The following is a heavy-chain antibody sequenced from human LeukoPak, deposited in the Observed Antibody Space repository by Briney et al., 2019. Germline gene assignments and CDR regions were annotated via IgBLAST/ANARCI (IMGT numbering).Heavy chain of an antibody. CDR2: IYYSGST. V-gene: IGHV4-59*08. CDR3: ARLVRAAAGPFDY. Sequence: SETLSLTCTVSGGSISSYYWSWIRQPPGKGLEWIGYIYYSGSTNYNPSLKSRVTISVDTSKNQFSLKLSSVTAADTAVYYCARLVRAAAGPFDYWGQGTLVTVSS. CDR1: GGSISSYY. D-gene: IGHD6-13*01. J-gene: IGHJ4*02.